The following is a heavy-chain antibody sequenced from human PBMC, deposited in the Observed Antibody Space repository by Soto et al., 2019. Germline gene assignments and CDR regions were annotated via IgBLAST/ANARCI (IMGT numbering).Heavy chain of an antibody. J-gene: IGHJ4*02. Sequence: QVQLQQWGAGLLKPSETLSLTCAVYGGSFNDYYWSWIRQPPGKGLEWIGEINHTGHTNYNPSLKSRVTISVDTSKNQFSQKLSSVTAADTAVYYCARSGHLFDYWGQGILVTVSS. CDR2: INHTGHT. CDR3: ARSGHLFDY. D-gene: IGHD3-10*01. CDR1: GGSFNDYY. V-gene: IGHV4-34*01.